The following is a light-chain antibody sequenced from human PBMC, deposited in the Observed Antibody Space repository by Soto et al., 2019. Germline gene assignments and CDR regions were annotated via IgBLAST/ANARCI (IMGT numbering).Light chain of an antibody. CDR2: GNN. V-gene: IGLV1-40*01. J-gene: IGLJ1*01. CDR1: IANIGAAYN. Sequence: QCVLTQPPSLSGAPGQRVTISCTGSIANIGAAYNVDWYQQLPGTAPKLLIYGNNNRPSGVPARFSGSKSGTSAKLVITGLQTGDEAVYYCGTWDDSLLSFVFGPGTKVNVL. CDR3: GTWDDSLLSFV.